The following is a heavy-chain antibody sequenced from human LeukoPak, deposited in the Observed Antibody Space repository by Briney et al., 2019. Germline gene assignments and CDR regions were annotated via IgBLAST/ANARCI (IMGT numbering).Heavy chain of an antibody. CDR3: ARGYYSSSRFDS. D-gene: IGHD6-13*01. CDR1: GFTFSSYW. CDR2: TNTDGSTT. V-gene: IGHV3-74*01. Sequence: GGSLRLSCAASGFTFSSYWMHWVRQAPRKGLVWVSGTNTDGSTTNYADSVKGRFTISRDNAENTLYMRMNSLRPEDTAVYYCARGYYSSSRFDSWGQGTLVTVSS. J-gene: IGHJ4*02.